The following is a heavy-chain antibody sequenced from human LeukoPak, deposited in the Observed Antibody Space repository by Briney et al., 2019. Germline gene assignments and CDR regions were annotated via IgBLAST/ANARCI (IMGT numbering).Heavy chain of an antibody. CDR3: ASQITYDFWSGYYYYYMDV. V-gene: IGHV1-2*02. D-gene: IGHD3-3*01. J-gene: IGHJ6*03. CDR1: GYTFTGYY. CDR2: INPNSGGT. Sequence: GASVKVSCKASGYTFTGYYMHWVRQAPGQGLEWVGWINPNSGGTNYAQKFQGRVTMTRDTSISTAYMELSRLRSDDTAVYYCASQITYDFWSGYYYYYMDVWGKGTTVTVSS.